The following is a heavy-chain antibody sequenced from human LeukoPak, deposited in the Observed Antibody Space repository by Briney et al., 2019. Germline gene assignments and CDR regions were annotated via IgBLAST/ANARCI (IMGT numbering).Heavy chain of an antibody. CDR1: GYTSTSYG. Sequence: GASVKVSCKASGYTSTSYGISWVRQAPGQGLEWMGWISAYNGNTNYAQKLQGRVTMTTDTSTSTAYMELRSLRSDDTAVYYCARDSSGYYAALDFDYWGQGTLVTVSS. CDR3: ARDSSGYYAALDFDY. J-gene: IGHJ4*02. D-gene: IGHD3-22*01. V-gene: IGHV1-18*01. CDR2: ISAYNGNT.